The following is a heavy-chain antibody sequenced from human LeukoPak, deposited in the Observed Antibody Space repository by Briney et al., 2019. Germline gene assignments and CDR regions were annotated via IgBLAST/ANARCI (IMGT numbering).Heavy chain of an antibody. Sequence: LRLSCAASGFTFSDYYMSWIRQHPGKGLEWICYIYYSGSAYYNPSLKSRVTISLDTSRNQFSLNVRSVTAADTAVYYCARVLAAASRATQHFDYWGQGTLVTVSS. CDR1: GFTFSDYY. D-gene: IGHD6-13*01. CDR3: ARVLAAASRATQHFDY. V-gene: IGHV4-31*02. CDR2: IYYSGSA. J-gene: IGHJ4*02.